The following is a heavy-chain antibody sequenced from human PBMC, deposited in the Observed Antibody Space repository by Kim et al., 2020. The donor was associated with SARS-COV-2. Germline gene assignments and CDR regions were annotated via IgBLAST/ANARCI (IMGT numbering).Heavy chain of an antibody. D-gene: IGHD7-27*01. CDR1: GFTFSGSA. J-gene: IGHJ3*02. V-gene: IGHV3-73*01. CDR2: IRTKANNYAT. Sequence: GGSLRLSCAASGFTFSGSAIHWGRQASGKGLEWVGRIRTKANNYATAYAASVKGRFTISRDDSKNTAYLQVNSLKTEDTAVYYCTSGASDIGGQGTMVTV. CDR3: TSGASDI.